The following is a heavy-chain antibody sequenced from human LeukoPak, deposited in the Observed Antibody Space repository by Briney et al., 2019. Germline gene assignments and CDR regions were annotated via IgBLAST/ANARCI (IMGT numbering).Heavy chain of an antibody. Sequence: GGSLRLSCAASGFTFSSYAMSWVRQAPGKGLEWVSAISGSGGSTYYADSVKGRFTISRDNSKNTLYLQMNSLRAEDTAVYYCARDTHRTSDAFDIWGQGTMVTVSS. V-gene: IGHV3-23*01. CDR1: GFTFSSYA. J-gene: IGHJ3*02. CDR3: ARDTHRTSDAFDI. CDR2: ISGSGGST.